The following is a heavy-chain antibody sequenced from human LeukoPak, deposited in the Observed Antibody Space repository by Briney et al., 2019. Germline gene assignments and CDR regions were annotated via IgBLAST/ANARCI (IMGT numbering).Heavy chain of an antibody. CDR3: ARDQACSGSSCYLHYYYYNGMDV. V-gene: IGHV3-21*01. CDR1: GFTFSNYN. CDR2: IGSNTGHI. Sequence: GGSLRLSYAASGFTFSNYNMNWVRQAPGKGLEWVSGIGSNTGHIYYADSVKGRFTISRDNGKNSLYLQMNSLRSEDTAVYYCARDQACSGSSCYLHYYYYNGMDVWGQGTTVTVSS. D-gene: IGHD2-15*01. J-gene: IGHJ6*02.